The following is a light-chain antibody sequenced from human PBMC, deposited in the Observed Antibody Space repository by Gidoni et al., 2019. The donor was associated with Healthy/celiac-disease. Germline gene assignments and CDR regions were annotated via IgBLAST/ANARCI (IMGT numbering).Light chain of an antibody. J-gene: IGKJ1*01. CDR3: QQYSHWPPWT. V-gene: IGKV3-15*01. CDR1: QSVSTN. CDR2: ATS. Sequence: EIVMTPSPATLSVSPGERATLSCRASQSVSTNLAWYQQNPGQAPRLLIYATSTRATDVPARFSGSGSGTEFTLTISSLQSEDFAVYYCQQYSHWPPWTFGQGTKVEIK.